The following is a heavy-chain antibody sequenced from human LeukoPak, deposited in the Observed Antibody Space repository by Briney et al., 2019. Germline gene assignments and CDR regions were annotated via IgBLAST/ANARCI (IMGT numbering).Heavy chain of an antibody. CDR1: GGTFSSYA. Sequence: GASVKVSCKASGGTFSSYAISWVRQPPGQGLEWMGGIIPISGTANYAQKFEVRVTITTDESTSTAYMELSSLRSEDTAVYYCARVSSYYDSSGYYYLPSEYWGQGTLVTL. CDR3: ARVSSYYDSSGYYYLPSEY. D-gene: IGHD3-22*01. V-gene: IGHV1-69*05. CDR2: IIPISGTA. J-gene: IGHJ4*02.